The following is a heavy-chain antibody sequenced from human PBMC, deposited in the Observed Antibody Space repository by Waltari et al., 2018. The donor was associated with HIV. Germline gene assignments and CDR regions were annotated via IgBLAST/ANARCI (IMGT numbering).Heavy chain of an antibody. V-gene: IGHV1-3*01. J-gene: IGHJ6*02. CDR3: ATHSHDSSGYYPDYYGMDV. CDR1: GYTFTSYA. CDR2: INAGNGNT. Sequence: QVQLVQSGAEVKKPGASVKVSCKASGYTFTSYAMHWVRQAPGQRLEWMGWINAGNGNTKYSQKFQGRVTITRDTSASTAYMELSSLRSEDTAVYYCATHSHDSSGYYPDYYGMDVWGQGTTVTVSS. D-gene: IGHD3-22*01.